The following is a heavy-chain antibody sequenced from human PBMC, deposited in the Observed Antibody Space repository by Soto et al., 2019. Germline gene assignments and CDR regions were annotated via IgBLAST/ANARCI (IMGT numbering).Heavy chain of an antibody. J-gene: IGHJ3*01. CDR3: AKKRLGSLATYCSTGDCHYAFDL. CDR1: GITFMHYA. CDR2: ISGGGAGT. D-gene: IGHD2-21*02. Sequence: EVQLLESGGGLVQPGGSLRLSCAASGITFMHYAMSWVRQAPGKGLEWVSTISGGGAGTYYADSVKGRFTISRDNSRNTVYLQMNSLRADDTAVYYCAKKRLGSLATYCSTGDCHYAFDLRGQGTIVTVSS. V-gene: IGHV3-23*01.